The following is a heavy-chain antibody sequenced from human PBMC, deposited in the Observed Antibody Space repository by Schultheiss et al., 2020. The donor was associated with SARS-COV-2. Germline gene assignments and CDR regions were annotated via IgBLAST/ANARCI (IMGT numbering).Heavy chain of an antibody. V-gene: IGHV1-3*01. CDR1: GYTFTNYA. J-gene: IGHJ6*02. CDR2: INAGNGDT. Sequence: ASVKVSCKASGYTFTNYAMQWVRQAPGQRPEWMGWINAGNGDTKYSQKFQGRVTITRDTSISTAYMELSRLRSDDTAVYYCARGNYDYVWGSPPPKYGMDVWGQGTTVTVSS. D-gene: IGHD3-16*01. CDR3: ARGNYDYVWGSPPPKYGMDV.